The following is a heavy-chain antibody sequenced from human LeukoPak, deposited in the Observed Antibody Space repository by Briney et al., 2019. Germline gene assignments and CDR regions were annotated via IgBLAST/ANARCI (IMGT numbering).Heavy chain of an antibody. D-gene: IGHD3-10*01. CDR3: ARDKWIGTYLHYYYGMDV. CDR2: INTDGSNT. CDR1: GFTYSSHW. J-gene: IGHJ6*02. V-gene: IGHV3-74*01. Sequence: GGSLRLSCAASGFTYSSHWMHWVRKAPGKGLVWVSRINTDGSNTTYADSVKGRFTISRDNAKGTLYLQMNSLRAEDTAVYYCARDKWIGTYLHYYYGMDVWGQGTTVTVSS.